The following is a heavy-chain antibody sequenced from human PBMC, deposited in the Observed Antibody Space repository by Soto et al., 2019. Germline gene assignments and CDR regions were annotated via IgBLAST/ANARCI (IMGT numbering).Heavy chain of an antibody. V-gene: IGHV3-33*01. J-gene: IGHJ4*02. CDR2: IWYDGSNK. CDR3: AREAVTTVVFDD. D-gene: IGHD4-17*01. CDR1: GFTFSSYG. Sequence: QVQLVESGGGVVQPGRSLRLSCAASGFTFSSYGMHWVRQAPGKGLEWVAVIWYDGSNKYYADSVKGRFTISRDNSKNTLYLQMTSLRAEDTAVYYCAREAVTTVVFDDWGQGTLVTVSS.